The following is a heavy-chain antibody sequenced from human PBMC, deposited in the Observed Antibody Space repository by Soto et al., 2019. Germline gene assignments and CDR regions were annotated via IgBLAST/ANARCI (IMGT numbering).Heavy chain of an antibody. D-gene: IGHD3-3*01. V-gene: IGHV5-51*01. J-gene: IGHJ6*02. CDR3: AGRRTSYYHFWSGSSHYYGMDV. CDR2: IYPGDSDT. Sequence: PGESLKISCKGSGYSFTSYWIGWVRQMPGKGLEWMGIIYPGDSDTRYSPSFQGQVTISADKSISTAYLQWSSLKASDTAMYYCAGRRTSYYHFWSGSSHYYGMDVWGQGTTVTVSS. CDR1: GYSFTSYW.